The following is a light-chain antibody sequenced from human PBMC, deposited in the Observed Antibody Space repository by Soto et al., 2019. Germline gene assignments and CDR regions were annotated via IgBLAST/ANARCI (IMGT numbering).Light chain of an antibody. CDR1: QSVSSN. Sequence: EIVMTQSPATLSVSPGERATLSSRASQSVSSNLAWSQQNPGQAPRLLLYGASTRATGIPARFSGSGSGTEFTLPISSLQSEDFAVYYCQQYNNWPFTFGGGTKVEIK. CDR3: QQYNNWPFT. CDR2: GAS. J-gene: IGKJ4*01. V-gene: IGKV3-15*01.